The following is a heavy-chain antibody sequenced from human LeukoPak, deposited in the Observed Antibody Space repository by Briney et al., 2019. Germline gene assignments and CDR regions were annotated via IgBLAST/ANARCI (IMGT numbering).Heavy chain of an antibody. V-gene: IGHV4-39*07. CDR3: ARAGQLGGYFDY. CDR2: IYYSGST. D-gene: IGHD6-13*01. CDR1: GGSISSSSYY. Sequence: SETLSLTCTVSGGSISSSSYYWGWIRQPPGKGLEWIGSIYYSGSTYYNPPLKSRVTISVDTSKNQFSLKLSSVTAADTAVCYCARAGQLGGYFDYWGQGTLVTVSS. J-gene: IGHJ4*02.